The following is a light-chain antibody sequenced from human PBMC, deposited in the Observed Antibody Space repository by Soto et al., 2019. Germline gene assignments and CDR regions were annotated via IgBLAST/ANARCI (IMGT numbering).Light chain of an antibody. CDR1: QSVSSY. J-gene: IGKJ1*01. Sequence: EIVLTQSPATLSLSPGERATLSCRASQSVSSYLAWYQQKPGQAPRLLIYDASNRATGIPARFSRSGSGTDFTLTISSLEPEDFAVYYCQQRYNWWTFGQGTKVEIK. CDR2: DAS. CDR3: QQRYNWWT. V-gene: IGKV3-11*01.